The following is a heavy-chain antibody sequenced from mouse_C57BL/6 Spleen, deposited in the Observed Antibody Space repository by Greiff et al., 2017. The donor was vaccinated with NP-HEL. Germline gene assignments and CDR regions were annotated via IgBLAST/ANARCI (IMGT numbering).Heavy chain of an antibody. CDR3: ARNPLYYGNYEWYFDV. CDR1: GYTFTSYW. V-gene: IGHV1-52*01. CDR2: IDPSDSET. Sequence: QVQLQQPGAELVRPGSSVKLSCKASGYTFTSYWMHWVKQRPIQGLEWIGNIDPSDSETHYNQKFKDKATLTVDKSSSTAYMQLSSLTSEDSAVYYFARNPLYYGNYEWYFDVWGTGTTVTVSS. J-gene: IGHJ1*03. D-gene: IGHD2-1*01.